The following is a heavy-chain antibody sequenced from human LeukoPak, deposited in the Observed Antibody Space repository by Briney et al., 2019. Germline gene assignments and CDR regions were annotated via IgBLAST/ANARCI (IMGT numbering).Heavy chain of an antibody. CDR1: GYSISSGYY. CDR3: ASGMVKFDP. J-gene: IGHJ5*02. CDR2: IYHSGST. V-gene: IGHV4-38-2*02. D-gene: IGHD5-18*01. Sequence: SETLSLTCTVSGYSISSGYYWGWIRQSPGKGLEWIGSIYHSGSTYYNPSLKSRVTISVDTSKNQFSLKLSSVTAADTAVYYCASGMVKFDPWGQGTLVTVSS.